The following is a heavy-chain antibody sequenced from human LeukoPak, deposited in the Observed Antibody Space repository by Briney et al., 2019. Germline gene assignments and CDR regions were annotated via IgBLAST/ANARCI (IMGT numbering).Heavy chain of an antibody. CDR1: GGSISSGGYY. D-gene: IGHD3-10*01. CDR2: IYYSGST. V-gene: IGHV4-31*03. J-gene: IGHJ4*02. Sequence: SETLSLTCTVSGGSISSGGYYWSWIRQHPGKGLEWIGYIYYSGSTYYNPSLKSRVTISVDRSKNQFSLKLSSVTAADTAVYYCARDLGDRGYFDYWGQGTLVTVSS. CDR3: ARDLGDRGYFDY.